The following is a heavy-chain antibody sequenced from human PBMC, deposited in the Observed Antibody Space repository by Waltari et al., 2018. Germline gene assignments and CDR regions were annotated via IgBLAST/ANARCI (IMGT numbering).Heavy chain of an antibody. V-gene: IGHV4-38-2*01. CDR1: GYSIRSGYY. J-gene: IGHJ6*02. Sequence: QVQLQESGPGLVKPSETLSLTCAVSGYSIRSGYYWGWIRQPPGKGLEWIGSIYHSGSTYYNPSLKSRVTISVDTSKNQFSLKLSSVTAADTAVYYCARLGRVDIVADYYYGMDVWGQGTTVTVSS. CDR3: ARLGRVDIVADYYYGMDV. D-gene: IGHD5-12*01. CDR2: IYHSGST.